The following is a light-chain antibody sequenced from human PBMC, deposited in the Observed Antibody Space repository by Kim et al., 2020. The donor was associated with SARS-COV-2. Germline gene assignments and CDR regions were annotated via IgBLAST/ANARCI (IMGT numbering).Light chain of an antibody. V-gene: IGKV1-27*01. CDR3: QRYNTAPYT. Sequence: DFEMAQSPSSLSASAGDGVTITCRASHDINNYLAWYQQKPGKVPKLLIYAASTLQSGVPSRFSGSGSGTHFTLAITSLQPEDVATYYCQRYNTAPYTFGQGTKLEI. CDR2: AAS. CDR1: HDINNY. J-gene: IGKJ2*01.